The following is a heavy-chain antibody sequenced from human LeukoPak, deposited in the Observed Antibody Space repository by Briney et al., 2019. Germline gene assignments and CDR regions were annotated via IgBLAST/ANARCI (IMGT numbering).Heavy chain of an antibody. D-gene: IGHD2-2*01. J-gene: IGHJ4*02. Sequence: PGGALRLSCATSGFTFSSYWMHWVRQVPEKGLVWVSRVNGDGTSTSYADSVQGRFTISRDNAKNTLYLYMNSLRGDDTAIYFCVRSCSSGSCYGYKDYWGQGTLVTVSS. CDR2: VNGDGTST. CDR3: VRSCSSGSCYGYKDY. CDR1: GFTFSSYW. V-gene: IGHV3-74*01.